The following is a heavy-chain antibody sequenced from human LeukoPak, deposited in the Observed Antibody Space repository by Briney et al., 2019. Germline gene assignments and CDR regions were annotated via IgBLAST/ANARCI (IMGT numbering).Heavy chain of an antibody. J-gene: IGHJ4*02. CDR2: ISTYNGNT. CDR3: ARVEWELLGGFDY. D-gene: IGHD1-26*01. CDR1: GYTFTSYG. V-gene: IGHV1-18*03. Sequence: ASVNVSCTASGYTFTSYGISWVRQAPGQGREWMGWISTYNGNTNYAQKLQGRVNMTTDTSTSTAYMELRSLRSDDMAVYYCARVEWELLGGFDYWGQGTLVTVS.